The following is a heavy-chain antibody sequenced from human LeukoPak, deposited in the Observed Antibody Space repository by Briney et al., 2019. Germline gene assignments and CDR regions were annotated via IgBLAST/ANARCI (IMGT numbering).Heavy chain of an antibody. V-gene: IGHV4-59*01. Sequence: SETLSLTCTVSGGSISSYYWSWIRQPPRKGPEWIGYIYYSGSTNYNPSLKSRVTISVDTSKNQFSLKLSSVTAADTAVYYCARLLWFGEYYFDYWGQGTLVTVSS. CDR1: GGSISSYY. D-gene: IGHD3-10*01. CDR3: ARLLWFGEYYFDY. CDR2: IYYSGST. J-gene: IGHJ4*02.